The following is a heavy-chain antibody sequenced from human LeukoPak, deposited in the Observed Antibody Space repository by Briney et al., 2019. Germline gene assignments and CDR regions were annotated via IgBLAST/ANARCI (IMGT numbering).Heavy chain of an antibody. J-gene: IGHJ1*01. V-gene: IGHV4-4*02. CDR1: GGSISSSNW. D-gene: IGHD6-19*01. CDR2: IYHSGST. Sequence: SETLSLTCAVSGGSISSSNWWSWVRQPPGKGLEWIGEIYHSGSTNYKPSLKSRVTISVDKSKNQFSLKLTSVTAADTAVYYCAREQWLVRKYFQRWGQGTLVTVSS. CDR3: AREQWLVRKYFQR.